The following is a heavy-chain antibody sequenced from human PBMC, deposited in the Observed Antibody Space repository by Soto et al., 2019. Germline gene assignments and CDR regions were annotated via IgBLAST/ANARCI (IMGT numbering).Heavy chain of an antibody. CDR2: ISAYNGDT. J-gene: IGHJ5*02. CDR3: ARDRGGWYGWFDP. Sequence: ASVEVSCNASGYTFTSYGNSWVRQAPGQGLEWMGWISAYNGDTNYAQKLQGRVTMTTDTSTSTAYMELRSLRSDDTAVYYCARDRGGWYGWFDPWGRGTLVTVSS. D-gene: IGHD6-19*01. V-gene: IGHV1-18*01. CDR1: GYTFTSYG.